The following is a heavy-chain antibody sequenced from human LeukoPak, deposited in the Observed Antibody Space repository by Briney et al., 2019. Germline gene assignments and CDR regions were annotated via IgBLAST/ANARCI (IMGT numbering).Heavy chain of an antibody. Sequence: SETLSLTCAVSGGSISSGGYSWSWIRQPPGKGLEWIGYIYHSGSTYYNPSLKSRVTISVDRSKNQFSLKLSSVTAADTAVYYCARGGVAIGEGFDYWGQEPWSPSPQ. V-gene: IGHV4-30-2*01. CDR2: IYHSGST. CDR1: GGSISSGGYS. CDR3: ARGGVAIGEGFDY. J-gene: IGHJ4*01. D-gene: IGHD2-2*02.